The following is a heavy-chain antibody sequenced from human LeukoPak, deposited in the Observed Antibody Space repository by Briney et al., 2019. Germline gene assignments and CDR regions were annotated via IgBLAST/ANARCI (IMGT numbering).Heavy chain of an antibody. CDR3: ARHAILVVADYFDC. V-gene: IGHV4-39*01. Sequence: SETLSLTCTVSGGSISSSRYFWGWIRQPAGKGLEWIGSVYYRGNSYYNPSLKSRVTISVDTSKNQFSLKLSSVTAADTAVYYCARHAILVVADYFDCWGQGTLVTVSS. CDR1: GGSISSSRYF. CDR2: VYYRGNS. D-gene: IGHD2-8*02. J-gene: IGHJ4*02.